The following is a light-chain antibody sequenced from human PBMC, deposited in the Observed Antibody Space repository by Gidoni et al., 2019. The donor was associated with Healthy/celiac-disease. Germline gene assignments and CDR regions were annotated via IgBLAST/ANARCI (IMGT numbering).Light chain of an antibody. CDR3: QQYNNWPPYT. J-gene: IGKJ2*01. V-gene: IGKV3-15*01. Sequence: ELVMTQSPATLSVSPVERATLSCRASQSVNSNLAWYQQKPGQAPRLLIYGASTRATGIPARFSGSGSGTEFTLTISSLESEDFAVYYCQQYNNWPPYTFGQGTKLEIK. CDR1: QSVNSN. CDR2: GAS.